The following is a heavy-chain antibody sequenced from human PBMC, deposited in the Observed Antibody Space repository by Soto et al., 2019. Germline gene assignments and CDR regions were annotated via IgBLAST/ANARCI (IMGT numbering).Heavy chain of an antibody. D-gene: IGHD6-13*01. V-gene: IGHV2-26*01. CDR1: GFSLSNAGLG. CDR2: IFSNDEK. J-gene: IGHJ5*02. CDR3: ASAYGTSWHWFDP. Sequence: QVTVKESGPVLVKPTETLTLTCTVSGFSLSNAGLGVSWIRQPPGKALEWLAHIFSNDEKSYSTSLKSRLTIPYDTSKTPVVLTMTNMDPVDTATYYCASAYGTSWHWFDPWGQGTLVTVSS.